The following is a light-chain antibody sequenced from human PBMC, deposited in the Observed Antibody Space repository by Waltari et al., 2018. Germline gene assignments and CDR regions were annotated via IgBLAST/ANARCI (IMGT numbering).Light chain of an antibody. CDR2: DVS. CDR3: ASYTSANTVL. J-gene: IGLJ2*01. V-gene: IGLV2-14*03. Sequence: QSGLTQPASVSGSPGPSITISCTGTRSDIGYYTFVSWYQQPPGKAPKLVIFDVSRWPSGVSHRFSGSKSGNTASLTISGLQAEDEAAYYCASYTSANTVLFGGGTKVTVL. CDR1: RSDIGYYTF.